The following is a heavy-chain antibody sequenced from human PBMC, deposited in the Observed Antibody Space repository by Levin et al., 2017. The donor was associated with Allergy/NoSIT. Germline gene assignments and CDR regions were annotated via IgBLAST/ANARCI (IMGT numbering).Heavy chain of an antibody. V-gene: IGHV4-34*01. Sequence: SETLSLTCAVYGGSFSGYYWSWIRQPPGKGLEWIGEINHSGSTNYNPSLKSRVTISVDTSKNQFSLKLSSVTAADTAVYYCARQYSSSRRYYYYYMDVWGKGTTVTVSS. D-gene: IGHD6-6*01. J-gene: IGHJ6*03. CDR2: INHSGST. CDR1: GGSFSGYY. CDR3: ARQYSSSRRYYYYYMDV.